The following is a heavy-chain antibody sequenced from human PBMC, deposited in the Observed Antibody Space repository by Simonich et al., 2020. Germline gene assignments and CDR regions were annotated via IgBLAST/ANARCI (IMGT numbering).Heavy chain of an antibody. D-gene: IGHD2-15*01. CDR2: ISAYNSNT. CDR1: GYTFTSYG. CDR3: ARASRGTWWYYYFDY. J-gene: IGHJ4*02. Sequence: QVQLVQSGAEVKKPGASVKVSCKASGYTFTSYGISGVRQAPGQGLEWMGWISAYNSNTNYAQKLQGRVTMTTDTSTSTAYMELRSLRADDTAVYYCARASRGTWWYYYFDYWGQGTLVTVSS. V-gene: IGHV1-18*01.